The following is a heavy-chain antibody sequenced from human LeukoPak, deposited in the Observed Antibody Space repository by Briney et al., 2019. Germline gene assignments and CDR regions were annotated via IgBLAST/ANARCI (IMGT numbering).Heavy chain of an antibody. D-gene: IGHD3-9*01. V-gene: IGHV3-21*01. CDR2: ISSSSSYI. Sequence: GGSLRLSCAASGFTFSSYSMNWVRQAPGKGLEWVSSISSSSSYIYCADSVKGRFTISRDNAKNSLYLQMNSLRAEDTAVYYCARDTYYDILTGYRFFDYWGQGTLVTVSS. J-gene: IGHJ4*02. CDR1: GFTFSSYS. CDR3: ARDTYYDILTGYRFFDY.